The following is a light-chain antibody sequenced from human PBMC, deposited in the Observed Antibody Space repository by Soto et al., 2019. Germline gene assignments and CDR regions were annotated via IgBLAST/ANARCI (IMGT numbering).Light chain of an antibody. CDR3: HQSYSAPPT. CDR2: HTS. J-gene: IGKJ2*01. CDR1: QRISGY. Sequence: DIQMNQSPSSLSASVGDRVTITCRASQRISGYLNWFQQKPGKAPNLLVGHTSKLQSGVPPRFIGRGSGTEFTLTISRLQSEDFARDYCHQSYSAPPTFGQGNKLDI. V-gene: IGKV1-39*01.